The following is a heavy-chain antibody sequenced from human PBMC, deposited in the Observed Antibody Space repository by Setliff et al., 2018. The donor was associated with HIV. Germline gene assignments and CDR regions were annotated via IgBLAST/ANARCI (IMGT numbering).Heavy chain of an antibody. V-gene: IGHV1-69*10. Sequence: SVKVSCKASGGTFISYAFTWVRQAPGQGLEWMGGFTPILGIPTYAQKFQGRVTITADTSTSTAYMELSSLRSEDTAVYYCARGPAWVGGSYHFDHWGPGTLVTVSS. CDR1: GGTFISYA. J-gene: IGHJ4*02. CDR2: FTPILGIP. D-gene: IGHD1-26*01. CDR3: ARGPAWVGGSYHFDH.